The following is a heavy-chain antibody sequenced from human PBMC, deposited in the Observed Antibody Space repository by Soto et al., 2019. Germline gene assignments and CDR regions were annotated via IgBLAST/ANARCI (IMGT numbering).Heavy chain of an antibody. V-gene: IGHV4-30-4*08. CDR2: IYYSGST. J-gene: IGHJ4*02. Sequence: PSETLSLTCTVSGGSISSYYWSWIRQPPGKGLEWIGYIYYSGSTYYNPSLKSRVTISIETSKNQFSLKLSSVTAADTAVFYCARAQRYSYGYRAYFDYWGQGTLVTVSS. CDR3: ARAQRYSYGYRAYFDY. CDR1: GGSISSYY. D-gene: IGHD5-18*01.